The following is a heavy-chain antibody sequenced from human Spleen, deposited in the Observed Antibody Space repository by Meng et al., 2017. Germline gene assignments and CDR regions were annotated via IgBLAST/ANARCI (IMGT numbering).Heavy chain of an antibody. D-gene: IGHD2-15*01. Sequence: SETLSLTCAISGDSVSSNSAAWNWIRQSPSRGLEWLGRTYYRSKWYNDYAVSVKSRMTINPDTSKNQFSLQLNSVTPEDTAVYYCARAANGGGSPRYYYYYGMDVWGQGTTVTVSS. CDR1: GDSVSSNSAA. CDR3: ARAANGGGSPRYYYYYGMDV. CDR2: TYYRSKWYN. V-gene: IGHV6-1*01. J-gene: IGHJ6*02.